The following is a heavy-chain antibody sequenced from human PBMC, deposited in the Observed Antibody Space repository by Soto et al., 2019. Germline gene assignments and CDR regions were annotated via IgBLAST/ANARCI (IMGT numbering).Heavy chain of an antibody. CDR3: ARTGPFKIAARTTFDY. CDR1: GYTFTSYY. CDR2: INPSGGST. D-gene: IGHD6-6*01. V-gene: IGHV1-46*01. Sequence: ASVKGSCKASGYTFTSYYMHWVRQAPGQGLEWMGIINPSGGSTGYAQKFQGRVTMTRDTSTSTVYMELSSLRSEDTAVYYCARTGPFKIAARTTFDYWGQGDLVTVS. J-gene: IGHJ4*02.